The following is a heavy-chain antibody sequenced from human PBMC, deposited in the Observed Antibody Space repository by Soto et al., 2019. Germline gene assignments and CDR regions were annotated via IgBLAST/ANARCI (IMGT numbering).Heavy chain of an antibody. CDR3: AKQRTVTTAVGQMSLDA. D-gene: IGHD3-3*01. Sequence: GESLKISCQASGYNFRHYYIAWVRQKPGRGLEWVGLIYPGDSDVRYSPSVQGQVSISVDRSTDTAFLQWNSLKASDSGTYYCAKQRTVTTAVGQMSLDAWGKRTLITFSS. CDR2: IYPGDSDV. J-gene: IGHJ5*02. CDR1: GYNFRHYY. V-gene: IGHV5-51*01.